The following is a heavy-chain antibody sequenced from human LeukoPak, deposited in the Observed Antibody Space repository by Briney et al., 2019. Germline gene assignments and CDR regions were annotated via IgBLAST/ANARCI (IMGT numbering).Heavy chain of an antibody. D-gene: IGHD3-10*01. Sequence: GGSLRLSCAASGFTLSSYSLNWVRQAPGKGLEWVSSISSRSSYIYYADSVKGRFTISRDNAKNSLYLQMNSLRAEDTAVYYCARVCTEDYYDTGNNWFDPWGQGTLVTVSS. CDR1: GFTLSSYS. CDR3: ARVCTEDYYDTGNNWFDP. CDR2: ISSRSSYI. J-gene: IGHJ5*02. V-gene: IGHV3-21*01.